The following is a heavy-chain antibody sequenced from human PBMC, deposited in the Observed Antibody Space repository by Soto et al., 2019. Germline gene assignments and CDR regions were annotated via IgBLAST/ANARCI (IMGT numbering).Heavy chain of an antibody. D-gene: IGHD2-2*01. Sequence: QVQLQESGPGLVKPSQTLSLTCTVSGVSITSGDYYWNWIRQPPGKGLEWIGSIYYSGSTYYSPPLTSRVSISLGTSKNQFSLKLSSVTAADTAVYYCVRGDPGACSSTSCSDAFDLWGRGAKVAVSS. CDR1: GVSITSGDYY. CDR2: IYYSGST. CDR3: VRGDPGACSSTSCSDAFDL. V-gene: IGHV4-30-4*01. J-gene: IGHJ3*01.